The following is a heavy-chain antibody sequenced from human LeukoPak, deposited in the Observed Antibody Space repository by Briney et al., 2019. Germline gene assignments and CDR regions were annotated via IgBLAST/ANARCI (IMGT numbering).Heavy chain of an antibody. CDR1: GGSISSSSYY. V-gene: IGHV4-39*07. CDR3: ARGSSWYLHFDY. J-gene: IGHJ4*02. Sequence: PSETLPLTCTVSGGSISSSSYYWGWIRQPPGKGLEWIGSIYYSGSTYYNPSLKSRVTISVDTSKNQFSLKLSSVTAADTAVYYCARGSSWYLHFDYWGQGTLVTVSS. CDR2: IYYSGST. D-gene: IGHD6-13*01.